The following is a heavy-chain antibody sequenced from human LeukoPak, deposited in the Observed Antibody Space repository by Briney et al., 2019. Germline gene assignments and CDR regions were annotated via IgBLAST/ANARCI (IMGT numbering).Heavy chain of an antibody. CDR1: GFTFSGYY. J-gene: IGHJ5*02. CDR3: ARGIAAGNWFDP. V-gene: IGHV4-34*01. Sequence: LRLSCAASGFTFSGYYWSWIRQPPGKGLEWIGEINHSGSTNYNPSLKSRVTISVDTSKNQFSLKLSSVTAADTAVYYCARGIAAGNWFDPWGQGTLVTVSS. D-gene: IGHD6-25*01. CDR2: INHSGST.